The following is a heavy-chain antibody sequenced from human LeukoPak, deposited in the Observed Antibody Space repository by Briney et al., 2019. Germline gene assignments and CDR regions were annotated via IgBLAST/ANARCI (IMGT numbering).Heavy chain of an antibody. Sequence: SETLSLTCTVSGGSMSSYYWTWIRQPAGKGLEWIGRIYTSGSTYYNPSLNSRVTMSEDTSKNQFSLKLTSVTAADTAVYYCARDAYYYDTSGYYLLDFWGQGTLVTVSS. CDR3: ARDAYYYDTSGYYLLDF. D-gene: IGHD3-22*01. CDR2: IYTSGST. CDR1: GGSMSSYY. J-gene: IGHJ4*02. V-gene: IGHV4-4*07.